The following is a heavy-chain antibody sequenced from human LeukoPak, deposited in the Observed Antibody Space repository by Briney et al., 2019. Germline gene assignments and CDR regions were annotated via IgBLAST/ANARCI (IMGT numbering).Heavy chain of an antibody. V-gene: IGHV1-46*01. CDR3: ARDNSVGDYAWWFDP. Sequence: ASVKVSCKASGYTFTSYYMHWVRQAPGQGLEWMGLINPSGVTTRYAQKFQGRVTMTRDLSTSTDYMELSSLRSDDTAVYFCARDNSVGDYAWWFDPWGQGTLVTVSS. CDR2: INPSGVTT. CDR1: GYTFTSYY. J-gene: IGHJ5*02. D-gene: IGHD1-26*01.